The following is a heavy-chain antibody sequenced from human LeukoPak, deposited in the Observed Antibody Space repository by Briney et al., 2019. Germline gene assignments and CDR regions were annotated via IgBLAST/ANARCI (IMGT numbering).Heavy chain of an antibody. CDR2: ISSSSSYI. CDR3: ARVRGEPDAFDI. D-gene: IGHD1-14*01. CDR1: GFTFSSYS. V-gene: IGHV3-21*01. Sequence: PGGSLRLSCAASGFTFSSYSMNWVRQAPGKGLEWVSSISSSSSYIYYADSVKGRFTISRDNSKNTLYLQMNSLRAEDTAVYYCARVRGEPDAFDIWGQGTMVTVSS. J-gene: IGHJ3*02.